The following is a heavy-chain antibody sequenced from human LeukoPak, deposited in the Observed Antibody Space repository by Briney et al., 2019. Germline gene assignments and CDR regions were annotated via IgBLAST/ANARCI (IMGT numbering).Heavy chain of an antibody. CDR3: ARGESFAFDV. V-gene: IGHV3-23*01. CDR2: ISRAGDRT. J-gene: IGHJ3*01. CDR1: GFTFDDYG. Sequence: GGSLRLSXAASGFTFDDYGMSWVRQAPGKGMEWVSSISRAGDRTYYEDSVKGRFTISRDNSRNTMYLQMNSLRAEDTAVYYCARGESFAFDVWGQGTMVTVSS.